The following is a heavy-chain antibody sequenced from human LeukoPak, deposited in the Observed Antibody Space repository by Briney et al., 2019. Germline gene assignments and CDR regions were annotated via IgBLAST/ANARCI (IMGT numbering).Heavy chain of an antibody. CDR2: IYYSGST. CDR3: ARRDYDFWSGYHDY. J-gene: IGHJ4*02. D-gene: IGHD3-3*01. Sequence: PSETLSLTCTVSGGSISSSSYYWGWIRQPPGTGLEWIGSIYYSGSTYYNPSLKSQVTISVDTSKNQFSLKLSSVTAADTAVYYCARRDYDFWSGYHDYWGQGTLATVSS. CDR1: GGSISSSSYY. V-gene: IGHV4-39*01.